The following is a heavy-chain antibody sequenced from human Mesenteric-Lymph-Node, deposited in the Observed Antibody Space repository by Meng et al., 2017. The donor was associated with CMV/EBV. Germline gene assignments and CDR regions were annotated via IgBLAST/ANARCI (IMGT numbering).Heavy chain of an antibody. CDR3: ARTYYDSSGHDAFYI. Sequence: SETLSLTCTVSGGSISSYYWSWIRQPPGKGLEWIGYIYYSGSTNYNPSLKSRVTISVDTSKNQFSLKLSSVTAADTAVYYCARTYYDSSGHDAFYIWGQGTMVTVSS. V-gene: IGHV4-59*01. J-gene: IGHJ3*02. CDR2: IYYSGST. CDR1: GGSISSYY. D-gene: IGHD3-22*01.